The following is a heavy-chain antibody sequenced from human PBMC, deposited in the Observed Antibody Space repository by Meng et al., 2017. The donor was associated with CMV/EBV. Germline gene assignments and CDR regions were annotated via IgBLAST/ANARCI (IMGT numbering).Heavy chain of an antibody. V-gene: IGHV1-69*12. CDR2: IIPIFGTA. CDR1: GGTFSSYA. CDR3: ARARGRVVVVAPFDY. Sequence: QAQRGQAGAEVKKPGSSVKVSCKDSGGTFSSYAISWVRQAPGQGLEWMGGIIPIFGTANYAQKFQGRVTITADESTSTAYMELSSLRSEDTAVYYCARARGRVVVVAPFDYWGQGTLVTVSS. D-gene: IGHD2-15*01. J-gene: IGHJ4*02.